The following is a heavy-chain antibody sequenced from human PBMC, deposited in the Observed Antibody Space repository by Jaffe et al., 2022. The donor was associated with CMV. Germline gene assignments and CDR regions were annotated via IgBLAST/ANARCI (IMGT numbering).Heavy chain of an antibody. V-gene: IGHV3-48*03. Sequence: EVHLVESGGGLGQPGGSLRLSCAASGFTFSGYDMNWVRRAPGKGLEWVSYISHSSTTTFYADSVKGRFTISRDNAKNSLYLQMNGLRAEDTAVYYCARDSDWTSYLIDYWGQGTLVTVSS. CDR3: ARDSDWTSYLIDY. CDR2: ISHSSTTT. D-gene: IGHD1-1*01. J-gene: IGHJ4*02. CDR1: GFTFSGYD.